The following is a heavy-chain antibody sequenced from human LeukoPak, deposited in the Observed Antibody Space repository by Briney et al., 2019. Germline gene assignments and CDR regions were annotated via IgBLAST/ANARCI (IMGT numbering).Heavy chain of an antibody. D-gene: IGHD2-2*01. CDR2: IYHSGST. Sequence: PSETLSLTCAVSGGSISSGGYSWSWIRQPPGKGLEWIGYIYHSGSTNYNPSLKSRVTISVDMSKNQFSLKLNSVTAADTAVYYCARPHGHRNQLLSDNWFDPWGQGTLVTVSS. CDR1: GGSISSGGYS. V-gene: IGHV4-30-2*02. CDR3: ARPHGHRNQLLSDNWFDP. J-gene: IGHJ5*02.